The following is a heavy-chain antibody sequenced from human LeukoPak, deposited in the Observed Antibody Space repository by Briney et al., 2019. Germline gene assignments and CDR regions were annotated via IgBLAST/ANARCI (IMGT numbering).Heavy chain of an antibody. CDR1: GYTFTGYY. CDR2: INPNSGGT. V-gene: IGHV1-2*02. D-gene: IGHD3-22*01. J-gene: IGHJ4*02. CDR3: AKYYYDSYEGYYFDY. Sequence: ASVKVSCKASGYTFTGYYMHWVRQAPGQGLEWMGWINPNSGGTNYAQKFQGRVTMTRDTSISTAYMELSRLKSDDTALYYCAKYYYDSYEGYYFDYWGQGTLVTVSS.